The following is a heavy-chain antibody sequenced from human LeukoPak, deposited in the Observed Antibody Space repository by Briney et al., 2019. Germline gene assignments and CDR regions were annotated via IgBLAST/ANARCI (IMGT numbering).Heavy chain of an antibody. CDR2: IKQDGSEK. J-gene: IGHJ4*02. D-gene: IGHD1-14*01. CDR3: ARGGRQGTGDY. CDR1: GFTFSNYW. V-gene: IGHV3-7*05. Sequence: GGSLGLSCAASGFTFSNYWMSWVRQAPGKGLEWVANIKQDGSEKYYVDSVKGRFTIFRDNAKNSLYLQMNSLSAEDTAVYYCARGGRQGTGDYWGQGTLVTVSS.